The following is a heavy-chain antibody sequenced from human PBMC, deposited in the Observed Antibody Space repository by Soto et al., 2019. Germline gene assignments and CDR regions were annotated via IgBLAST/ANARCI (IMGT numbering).Heavy chain of an antibody. J-gene: IGHJ6*02. V-gene: IGHV4-31*03. CDR1: GGSISSGGYY. CDR3: ARGGYYYYYGMDV. CDR2: IYYSGST. Sequence: SETLSLTCTVSGGSISSGGYYWGWIRQHPGKGLEWIGYIYYSGSTYYNPSLKSRVTISVDTSKNQFSLKLSSVTAADTAMYYCARGGYYYYYGMDVWGQGTTVTVSS.